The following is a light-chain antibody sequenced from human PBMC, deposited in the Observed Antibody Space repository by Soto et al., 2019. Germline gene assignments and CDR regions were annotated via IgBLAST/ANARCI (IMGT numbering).Light chain of an antibody. J-gene: IGKJ4*01. CDR1: QSISSW. V-gene: IGKV1-5*01. Sequence: DIQMTQSPSTLSASVGDRVTITCRASQSISSWWACYQQKPGKAPKLLIYDASSLESRVPSRFSGSGSGTECTLTISSLQPDDFATYYCQQYNSYPLTFGGGTKVEIK. CDR3: QQYNSYPLT. CDR2: DAS.